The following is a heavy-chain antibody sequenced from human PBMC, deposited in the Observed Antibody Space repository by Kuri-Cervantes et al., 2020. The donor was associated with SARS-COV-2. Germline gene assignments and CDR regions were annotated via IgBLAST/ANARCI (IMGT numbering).Heavy chain of an antibody. V-gene: IGHV3-23*01. Sequence: GESLKISCAASGFTFSSYAMSWVRQAPGKGLEWVSAISGSGGSTCCADSVKGRFTISRDNSKNTLYLQMNSLRAEDTAVYYCAKTYYDFWSGYPGDYWGQGTLVTVSS. CDR2: ISGSGGST. CDR1: GFTFSSYA. CDR3: AKTYYDFWSGYPGDY. J-gene: IGHJ4*02. D-gene: IGHD3-3*01.